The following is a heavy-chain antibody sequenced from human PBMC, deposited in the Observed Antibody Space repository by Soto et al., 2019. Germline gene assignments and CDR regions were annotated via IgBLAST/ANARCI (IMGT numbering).Heavy chain of an antibody. V-gene: IGHV4-34*01. Sequence: SDTLSLTCAFHCSSFVGYYWSWIGEPPGRGLEWIGEINHSGSTNYNPSLKSRVTISVDTSRNQFSLKLSSVTAADTAVYYCARGPKDRLRRYYYGSGTKREVFDYWGQGTLVS. CDR3: ARGPKDRLRRYYYGSGTKREVFDY. CDR1: CSSFVGYY. CDR2: INHSGST. J-gene: IGHJ4*02. D-gene: IGHD3-10*01.